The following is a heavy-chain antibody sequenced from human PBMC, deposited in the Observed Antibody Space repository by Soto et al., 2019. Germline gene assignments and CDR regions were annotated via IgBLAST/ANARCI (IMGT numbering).Heavy chain of an antibody. J-gene: IGHJ6*02. CDR1: GGTFSSYA. D-gene: IGHD6-13*01. V-gene: IGHV1-69*06. Sequence: GASVKVSCKASGGTFSSYAISWVRQAPGQGLEWMGGIVPIFGTANYAQKFQGRVTITADKSTSTAYMELSSPRSEDTAVYYCARDRAAGAYYYYGMDVWGQGTTVTVSS. CDR3: ARDRAAGAYYYYGMDV. CDR2: IVPIFGTA.